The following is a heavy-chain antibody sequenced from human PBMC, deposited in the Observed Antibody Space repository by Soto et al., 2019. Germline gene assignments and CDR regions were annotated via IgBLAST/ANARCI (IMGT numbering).Heavy chain of an antibody. Sequence: SVKVSCKASGGTFSSYAISWVRQAPGQGLEWMGGIIPIFGTANYAQKFQGRVTITADESTSTAYMELGSLRSEDTAVYYCARDYGGNSDWDAFDIWGQGTMVTVSS. CDR3: ARDYGGNSDWDAFDI. V-gene: IGHV1-69*13. CDR1: GGTFSSYA. J-gene: IGHJ3*02. D-gene: IGHD4-17*01. CDR2: IIPIFGTA.